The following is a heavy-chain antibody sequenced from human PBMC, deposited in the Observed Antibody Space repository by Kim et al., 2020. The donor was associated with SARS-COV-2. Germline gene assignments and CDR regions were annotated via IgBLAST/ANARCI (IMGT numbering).Heavy chain of an antibody. CDR3: ARVDYGDSLDY. V-gene: IGHV1-8*01. D-gene: IGHD4-17*01. Sequence: DSRSAQRFQGRVTMTRNTAINTAYMELSSLTSDDTAVYYCARVDYGDSLDYWGQGTLVSVSS. J-gene: IGHJ4*02. CDR2: DS.